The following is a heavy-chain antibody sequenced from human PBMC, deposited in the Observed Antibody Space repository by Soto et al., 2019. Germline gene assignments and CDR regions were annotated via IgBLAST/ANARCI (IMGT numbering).Heavy chain of an antibody. D-gene: IGHD3-22*01. V-gene: IGHV4-59*01. CDR3: ARQSYDSSGYYEAFDY. CDR1: GGSISSYY. J-gene: IGHJ4*02. CDR2: IYYSGSI. Sequence: PSETLSLTCTVSGGSISSYYWSWIRQPPGMVLDWIGYIYYSGSINYIPSLKSRVTISVDTSKNQFSLKLSFVTAADTALYYCARQSYDSSGYYEAFDYWGQGTLVTVSS.